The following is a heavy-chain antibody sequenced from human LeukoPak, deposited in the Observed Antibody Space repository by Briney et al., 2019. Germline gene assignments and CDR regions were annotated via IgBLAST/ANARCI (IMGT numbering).Heavy chain of an antibody. CDR1: GDSISSYY. D-gene: IGHD6-19*01. V-gene: IGHV4-4*07. J-gene: IGHJ4*02. Sequence: SETLSLTCTVSGDSISSYYWSWIRQPAGKGLEWIGRIHPSGSTNYNPSLKSRVTLSVDTSKNQFSLKLSSVTAADTAVYYCARGRSSGLMWASDSWGQGTLVTVSS. CDR2: IHPSGST. CDR3: ARGRSSGLMWASDS.